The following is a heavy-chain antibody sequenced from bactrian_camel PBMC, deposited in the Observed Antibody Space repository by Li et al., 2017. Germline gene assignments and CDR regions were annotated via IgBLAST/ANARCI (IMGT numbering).Heavy chain of an antibody. D-gene: IGHD4*01. J-gene: IGHJ4*01. CDR3: ATGCRSLKDGPLSFSRYLY. Sequence: QVQLVESGGGSVQPGGSLKLSCVASERGLNCNCMGWFRQAPGQEREGVATIYLGGGNTYYTDSVKGRFTFSQDNAGRTAFLQMRSLRTDDTAMYFCATGCRSLKDGPLSFSRYLYWGQGTQVTVS. V-gene: IGHV3S54*01. CDR2: IYLGGGNT. CDR1: ERGLNCNC.